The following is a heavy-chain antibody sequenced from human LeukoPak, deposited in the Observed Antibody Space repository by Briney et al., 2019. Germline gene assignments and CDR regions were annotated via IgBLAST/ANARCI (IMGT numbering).Heavy chain of an antibody. CDR2: INWNGGST. CDR1: GFTFDDYG. Sequence: GGSLRLSCAGSGFTFDDYGMSWVRQAPGKGLGWVCGINWNGGSTGYADSVKGRFTISRDNAKNSVYLQMNSLRAEDTAVYYCARTFYMVATVILDYWGQGTLVTVSS. J-gene: IGHJ4*02. V-gene: IGHV3-20*04. D-gene: IGHD2-21*02. CDR3: ARTFYMVATVILDY.